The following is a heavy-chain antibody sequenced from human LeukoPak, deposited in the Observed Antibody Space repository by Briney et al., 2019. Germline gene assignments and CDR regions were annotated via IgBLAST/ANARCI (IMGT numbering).Heavy chain of an antibody. D-gene: IGHD5-18*01. J-gene: IGHJ4*02. CDR1: GFTFSSYA. CDR2: ISGSGGST. Sequence: GGSLRLSCAASGFTFSSYAMSWVRQAPGKGLEWVSAISGSGGSTYYADSVKGRFTISRDNSKNTLYLQMNSLRAEDTAVYYCARDLRWGFVDTAMEGENYWGQGTLVTVSS. V-gene: IGHV3-23*01. CDR3: ARDLRWGFVDTAMEGENY.